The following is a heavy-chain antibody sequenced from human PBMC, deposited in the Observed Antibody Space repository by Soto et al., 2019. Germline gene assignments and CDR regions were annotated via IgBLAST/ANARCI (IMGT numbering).Heavy chain of an antibody. J-gene: IGHJ5*02. CDR3: ARVPDR. CDR2: LYHSGSN. CDR1: GGSISSGCCS. Sequence: QLQLQESGSGLVKPSQTLSLTCAFSGGSISSGCCSWSWIRQPPGKGLEWIGYLYHSGSNYYNPSLTSRITISVDRSKNQFSLKLSSVTAADTAVYYCARVPDRWGQGTLVTVSS. V-gene: IGHV4-30-2*01. D-gene: IGHD2-2*01.